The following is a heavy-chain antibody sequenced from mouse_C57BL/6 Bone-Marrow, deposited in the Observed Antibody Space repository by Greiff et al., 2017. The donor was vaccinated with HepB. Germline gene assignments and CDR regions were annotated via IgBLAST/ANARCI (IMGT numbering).Heavy chain of an antibody. D-gene: IGHD2-3*01. CDR1: GFTFTDYY. CDR2: IRNKANGYTT. V-gene: IGHV7-3*01. J-gene: IGHJ3*01. CDR3: ARSGGGYSLFAY. Sequence: EVMLVESGGGLVQPGGSLSLSCAASGFTFTDYYMSWVRQPPGKALEWLGFIRNKANGYTTEYSASVKGRFTISRDNSQSILYLQMNALRAEDSATYYCARSGGGYSLFAYWGQGTLVTVSA.